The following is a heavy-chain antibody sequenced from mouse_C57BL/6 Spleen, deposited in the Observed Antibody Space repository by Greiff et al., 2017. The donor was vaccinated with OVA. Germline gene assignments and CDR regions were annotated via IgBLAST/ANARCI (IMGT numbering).Heavy chain of an antibody. CDR2: IRNKDNGYIT. CDR1: GFTVTDYY. CDR3: ARYTANCDLNYFDY. J-gene: IGHJ2*01. D-gene: IGHD4-1*01. V-gene: IGHV7-3*01. Sequence: EVKLMESGGGLVQPGGSLSLSCAASGFTVTDYYMSWVRQPPGKALEWLGFIRNKDNGYITESSASVKGRFTISRDNYQIILYLQMNALRAEDSSTFYSARYTANCDLNYFDYWGQGTALTVSS.